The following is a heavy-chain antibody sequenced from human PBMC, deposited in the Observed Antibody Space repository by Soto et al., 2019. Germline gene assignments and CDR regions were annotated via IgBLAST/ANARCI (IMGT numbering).Heavy chain of an antibody. D-gene: IGHD2-2*01. Sequence: QVQLVESGGGVVQPGRSLRLSCAASGFTISNYGMHWVRQAPGKGLEWVAVISYDGTITYYADSVKGRFTISRDNSKNTRYLQMHSLRTEDTAVYYCATTRVGPCSSSICFSGIFDGMDVWGQGTTVTVSS. CDR1: GFTISNYG. V-gene: IGHV3-30-3*01. CDR3: ATTRVGPCSSSICFSGIFDGMDV. J-gene: IGHJ6*02. CDR2: ISYDGTIT.